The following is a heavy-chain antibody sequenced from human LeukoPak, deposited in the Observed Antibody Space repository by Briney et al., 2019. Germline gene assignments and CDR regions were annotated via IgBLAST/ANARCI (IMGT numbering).Heavy chain of an antibody. CDR3: ARGASYYGSGSYYNRYYYYYMDV. D-gene: IGHD3-10*01. Sequence: PSETLSLTCTVSGGSISGYYWSWIRQPLGKGLEWIGYIYYSGSTNYNPSLKSRLTISVDMSNNQFSLRLSSATAADTAVYYCARGASYYGSGSYYNRYYYYYMDVWGKGTTVTISS. CDR1: GGSISGYY. J-gene: IGHJ6*03. CDR2: IYYSGST. V-gene: IGHV4-59*01.